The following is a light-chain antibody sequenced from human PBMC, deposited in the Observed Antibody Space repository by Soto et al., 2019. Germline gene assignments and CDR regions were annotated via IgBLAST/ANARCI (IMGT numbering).Light chain of an antibody. Sequence: DIQMPQSPSTLSASVGDSVTITCRASQSISSWLAWYQQKPGKAPKLLIYDASSLESGVPSRFSGSGSGTEFTLTISSLQPDDFATYYCQQYNSYSPTFGQGTKVDIK. CDR3: QQYNSYSPT. J-gene: IGKJ1*01. V-gene: IGKV1-5*01. CDR2: DAS. CDR1: QSISSW.